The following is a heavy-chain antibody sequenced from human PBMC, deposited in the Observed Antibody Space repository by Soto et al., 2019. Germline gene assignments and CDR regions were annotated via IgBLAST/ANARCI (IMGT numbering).Heavy chain of an antibody. J-gene: IGHJ4*02. D-gene: IGHD3-22*01. V-gene: IGHV3-21*01. Sequence: EVQLVESGGGLVKPGGSLRLSCAASGFTFSSYSMNWVRQAPGKGLEWVSSISSSSSYIYYADSVKGRFTISRDNAKNXLYLQMNSLRAEDTAVYYCASHPRYSSGYWYYFDYWGQGTRVTVSS. CDR2: ISSSSSYI. CDR1: GFTFSSYS. CDR3: ASHPRYSSGYWYYFDY.